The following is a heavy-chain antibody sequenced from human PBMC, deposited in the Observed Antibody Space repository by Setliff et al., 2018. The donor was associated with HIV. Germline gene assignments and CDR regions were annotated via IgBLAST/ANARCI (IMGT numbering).Heavy chain of an antibody. J-gene: IGHJ4*02. CDR1: GYTFTGYY. V-gene: IGHV1-2*02. D-gene: IGHD6-13*01. CDR2: INPNSGVT. Sequence: VKVSCKASGYTFTGYYMHWVRQAPGQGLEWMGWINPNSGVTNYAQNFQGRVTMTRDTSISTAYMELSRLRSDDTAVYYCARDLSLDIAAAGADYWGQGTLVTVSS. CDR3: ARDLSLDIAAAGADY.